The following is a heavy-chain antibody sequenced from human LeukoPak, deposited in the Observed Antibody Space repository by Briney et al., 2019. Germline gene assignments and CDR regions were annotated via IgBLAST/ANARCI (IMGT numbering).Heavy chain of an antibody. CDR2: ISWDGGRI. V-gene: IGHV3-43*01. CDR3: AKDNTIVATMTLDC. Sequence: GGSLRHSRAASGFTFDEYTMHWVRQAPGKGLEWVSLISWDGGRIDYADSVKGRFTISRDNSKNSLYLQMNSLRTEDTALYYCAKDNTIVATMTLDCSGQGALVTVST. CDR1: GFTFDEYT. D-gene: IGHD5-12*01. J-gene: IGHJ4*02.